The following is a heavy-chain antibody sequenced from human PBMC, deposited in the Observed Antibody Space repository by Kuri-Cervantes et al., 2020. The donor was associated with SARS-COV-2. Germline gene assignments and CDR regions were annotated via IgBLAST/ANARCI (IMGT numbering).Heavy chain of an antibody. D-gene: IGHD2-2*01. CDR1: GYSFXSYW. CDR2: IYPGXSDT. CDR3: ARRIVPXTPQDAFDI. V-gene: IGHV5-51*01. Sequence: KVSCKGSGYSFXSYWIGWVRQXPGKGLEWMXIIYPGXSDTRYSPSFQGQVTISADKSISTAYLQWSSLKASDTAMXYCARRIVPXTPQDAFDIWGQGTMVTVSS. J-gene: IGHJ3*02.